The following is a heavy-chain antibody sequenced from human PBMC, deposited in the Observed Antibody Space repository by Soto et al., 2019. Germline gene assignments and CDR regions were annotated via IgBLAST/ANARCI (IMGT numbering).Heavy chain of an antibody. D-gene: IGHD3-22*01. V-gene: IGHV3-23*01. CDR3: ANYDSSGYYYRHFQH. CDR2: ISGSGGST. CDR1: GFTFTSYA. Sequence: EVQLLESGGGLVQPGGSLRLSCAASGFTFTSYAMSWVRQAPGKGLEWVSAISGSGGSTDYADSVKGRFSISRDNSKNTLYLQMNSLRAEDTAVHYCANYDSSGYYYRHFQHWGQGTLVTVAT. J-gene: IGHJ1*01.